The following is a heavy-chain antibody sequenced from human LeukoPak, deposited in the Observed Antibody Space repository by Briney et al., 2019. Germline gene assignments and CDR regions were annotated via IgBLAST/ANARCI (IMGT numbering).Heavy chain of an antibody. V-gene: IGHV4-59*08. CDR3: ARLKLGAYFDL. D-gene: IGHD3-16*01. Sequence: PSEALSLTCTVSGGSTSSDYWSWIRQSPGKGLEWVGYVYNSGDTGKNPSLKSRVTILLDTSKNQCSLKLTSVSAADTAVYYCARLKLGAYFDLWGRGTLVTVSS. CDR1: GGSTSSDY. J-gene: IGHJ2*01. CDR2: VYNSGDT.